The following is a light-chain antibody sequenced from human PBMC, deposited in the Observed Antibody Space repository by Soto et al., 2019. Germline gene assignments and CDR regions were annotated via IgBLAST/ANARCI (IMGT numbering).Light chain of an antibody. CDR1: QSVFSS. Sequence: EIVMTQSPATLSVSLGERVTLSCRASQSVFSSLAWYQQKPGQAPRLLIYGAATRPIGIPARFSGSGSGTEFTLTISSLHAEDFAVYYCQQYNSWPAFGRGTRVEIK. CDR3: QQYNSWPA. CDR2: GAA. J-gene: IGKJ4*02. V-gene: IGKV3-15*01.